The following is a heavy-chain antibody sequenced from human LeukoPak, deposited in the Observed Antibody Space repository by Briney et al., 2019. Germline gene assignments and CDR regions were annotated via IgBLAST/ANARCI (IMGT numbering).Heavy chain of an antibody. Sequence: GRSLRLSCTASGFTFGDYAMSWFRQAPGKGLEWVGFIRSKAYGGTTEYAASVKGRFTISRDDSKSIAYLQINSLKTEDTAVYYCTRSIAVDGTDDYWGQGTLVTVSS. J-gene: IGHJ4*02. CDR2: IRSKAYGGTT. CDR3: TRSIAVDGTDDY. V-gene: IGHV3-49*03. D-gene: IGHD6-19*01. CDR1: GFTFGDYA.